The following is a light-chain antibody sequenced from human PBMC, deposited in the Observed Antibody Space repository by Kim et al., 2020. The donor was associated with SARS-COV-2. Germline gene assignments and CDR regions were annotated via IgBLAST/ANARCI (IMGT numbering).Light chain of an antibody. V-gene: IGLV3-19*01. J-gene: IGLJ3*02. CDR1: TLGNFL. Sequence: LEPTISSSCRGDTLGNFLGVWYQQRPGQAPLLIIRGNKNRPAGIPNLLSGSKAGDTASLTITGAQAEDEADYYCSSWDSSEKRWLFGGGTKVTVL. CDR3: SSWDSSEKRWL. CDR2: GNK.